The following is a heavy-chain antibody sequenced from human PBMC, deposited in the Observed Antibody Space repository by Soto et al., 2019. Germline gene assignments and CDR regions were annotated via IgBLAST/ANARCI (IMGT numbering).Heavy chain of an antibody. J-gene: IGHJ4*02. CDR1: GVTFSTYS. V-gene: IGHV3-21*01. CDR3: ARDLGVALATLTLDY. CDR2: ITSDSSNV. Sequence: GGSLRLSCAASGVTFSTYSMNWVRQAPGKGLEWVSYITSDSSNVHYADSVKGRFTISRDNAKNSLSLQMNTLRAEDTAVYYCARDLGVALATLTLDYWGQGTLVTVSS. D-gene: IGHD2-15*01.